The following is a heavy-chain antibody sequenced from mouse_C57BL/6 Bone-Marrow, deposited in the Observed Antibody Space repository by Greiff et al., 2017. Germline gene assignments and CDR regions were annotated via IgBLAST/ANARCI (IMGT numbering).Heavy chain of an antibody. D-gene: IGHD2-3*01. Sequence: DVMLVESGGGLVKPGGSLKLSCAASGFTFSSYAMSWVRQTPEKRLEWVATISDGGSYTYYPDNVKGRFTISRDNAKNNLYLQMSHLKSEDTAMYYCARFYDFYWYFDVWGTGTTVTVSS. V-gene: IGHV5-4*03. CDR1: GFTFSSYA. CDR3: ARFYDFYWYFDV. CDR2: ISDGGSYT. J-gene: IGHJ1*03.